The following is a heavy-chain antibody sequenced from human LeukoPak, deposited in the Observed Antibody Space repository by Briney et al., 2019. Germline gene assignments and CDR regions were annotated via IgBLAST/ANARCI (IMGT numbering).Heavy chain of an antibody. CDR3: AREGTNEGHDAFDI. D-gene: IGHD1-1*01. J-gene: IGHJ3*02. V-gene: IGHV4-4*07. CDR2: IYTSGST. CDR1: DGSISSYY. Sequence: SETLSLTCTVSDGSISSYYWSWIRQPAGKGLEWIGRIYTSGSTNYNPSLKSRVTMSVDTSKNQFSLKLSSVTAADTAVYYCAREGTNEGHDAFDIWGQGTMVTVSS.